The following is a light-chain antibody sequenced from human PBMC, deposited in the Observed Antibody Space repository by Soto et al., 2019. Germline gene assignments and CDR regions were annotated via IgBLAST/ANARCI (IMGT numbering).Light chain of an antibody. CDR1: SSDVGAYDY. J-gene: IGLJ1*01. CDR2: EIN. Sequence: QSVLTQPPSASGSPGQSVTISCTGTSSDVGAYDYVSWYQQHPGKAPKLMIYEINKRPSWVPDRFSGSKSGNTASLTVSGLQAEDEADYYCSSFAGSNNFPYVFGTGTKVTVL. V-gene: IGLV2-8*01. CDR3: SSFAGSNNFPYV.